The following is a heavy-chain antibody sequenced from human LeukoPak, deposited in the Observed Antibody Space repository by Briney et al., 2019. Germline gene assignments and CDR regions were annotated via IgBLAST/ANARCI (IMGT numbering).Heavy chain of an antibody. CDR1: GGTFSSYA. V-gene: IGHV1-2*02. CDR3: ARGGNGLLSKDFDY. CDR2: IGPHSSAT. J-gene: IGHJ4*02. Sequence: ASVKVSCKASGGTFSSYAISWVRQAPGQGLEWMGYIGPHSSATSSPQEFQGRVTMTRDTSMSTAYMELTRLTSDDTAVYYCARGGNGLLSKDFDYWGQGTLVTVSS. D-gene: IGHD2/OR15-2a*01.